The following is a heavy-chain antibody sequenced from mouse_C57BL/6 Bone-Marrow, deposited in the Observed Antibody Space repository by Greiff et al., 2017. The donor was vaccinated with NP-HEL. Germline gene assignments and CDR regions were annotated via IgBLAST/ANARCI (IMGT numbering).Heavy chain of an antibody. J-gene: IGHJ3*01. CDR2: IYPGDGDT. V-gene: IGHV1-82*01. D-gene: IGHD1-1*01. CDR1: GYAFSSSW. CDR3: ARGRDGSSPWFAY. Sequence: QVQLQQSGPELVKPGASVKISCKASGYAFSSSWMNWVKQRPGKGLEWIGRIYPGDGDTNYNGKFKGKATLTADKSSSTAYMQLSSLTSEDSAVYFCARGRDGSSPWFAYWGQGTLVTVSA.